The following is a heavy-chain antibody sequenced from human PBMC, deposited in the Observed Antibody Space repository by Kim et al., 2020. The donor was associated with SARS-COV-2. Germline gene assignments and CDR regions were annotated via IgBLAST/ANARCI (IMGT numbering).Heavy chain of an antibody. D-gene: IGHD6-19*01. CDR3: TRLAVAGLYYYYYGMDV. V-gene: IGHV3-73*01. J-gene: IGHJ6*02. Sequence: VKGRFTISRDDSKNTAYLQMNSLKTEDTAVYYCTRLAVAGLYYYYYGMDVWGQGTTVTVSS.